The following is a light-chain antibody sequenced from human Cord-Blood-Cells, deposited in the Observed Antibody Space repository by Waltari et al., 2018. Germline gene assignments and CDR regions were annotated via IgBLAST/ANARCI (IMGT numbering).Light chain of an antibody. Sequence: QSALTHPASVSGSPGQSITISCTGTSSVVGGYNLVSWYQQHPGKAPKLMIYEGSKRPSGVSNRFSGSKSGNTASLTISGLQAEDEADYYCCSYAGSSTFVFGTGTKVTVL. CDR1: SSVVGGYNL. V-gene: IGLV2-23*03. J-gene: IGLJ1*01. CDR2: EGS. CDR3: CSYAGSSTFV.